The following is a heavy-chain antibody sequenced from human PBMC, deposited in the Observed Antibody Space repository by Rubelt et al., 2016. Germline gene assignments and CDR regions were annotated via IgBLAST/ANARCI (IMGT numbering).Heavy chain of an antibody. CDR2: ISVSGTNT. J-gene: IGHJ4*02. CDR1: GFTFTTYA. D-gene: IGHD1-26*01. CDR3: ATYYRGPQYYFDY. Sequence: EVQLVESGGALVQPGGSLILSCAASGFTFTTYAMSWVRQAPGKGLEWVSVISVSGTNTYYAGSVKARFIISRDDSKNTLYLQMNTLRVEDTAVYYGATYYRGPQYYFDYWGQGTLVTVSS. V-gene: IGHV3-23*04.